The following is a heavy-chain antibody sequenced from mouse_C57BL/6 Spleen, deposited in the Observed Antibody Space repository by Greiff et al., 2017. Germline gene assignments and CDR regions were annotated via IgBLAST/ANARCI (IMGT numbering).Heavy chain of an antibody. CDR1: GYAFTNYL. V-gene: IGHV1-54*01. J-gene: IGHJ2*01. D-gene: IGHD2-2*01. Sequence: QVQLQQSGAELVRPGTSVKVSCKASGYAFTNYLIEWVKQRPGQGLEWIGVINPGSGGTHYNEKFKGKATLTAYKSSSTAYIQLSSLTSEDSAVYFCARTTMVTYYFDYWGQGTTLTVSS. CDR2: INPGSGGT. CDR3: ARTTMVTYYFDY.